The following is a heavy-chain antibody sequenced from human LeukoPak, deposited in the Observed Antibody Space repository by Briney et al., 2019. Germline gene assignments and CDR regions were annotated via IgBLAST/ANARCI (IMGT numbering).Heavy chain of an antibody. D-gene: IGHD6-13*01. CDR1: GFTFSSYW. Sequence: GGSLRLSCAASGFTFSSYWMSWVRQAPGKGLEWVANIKQDGSEKYYVDSVKGRFTISRDNAKNSLYLQMNSLRAEDTAVYYCATSLGSSWYAAVPYYYYYYMDVWGKGTTVTVSS. CDR3: ATSLGSSWYAAVPYYYYYYMDV. V-gene: IGHV3-7*01. CDR2: IKQDGSEK. J-gene: IGHJ6*03.